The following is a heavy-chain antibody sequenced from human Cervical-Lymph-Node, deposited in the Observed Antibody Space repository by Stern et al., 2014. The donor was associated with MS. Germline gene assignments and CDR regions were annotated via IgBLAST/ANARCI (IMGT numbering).Heavy chain of an antibody. V-gene: IGHV1-69*01. J-gene: IGHJ4*02. D-gene: IGHD3-10*01. Sequence: VQLVESGAEVQKPGSSVKVSCRASGGTFSSSDISWVRHAPGQGLEWMGCIIPIIGTANYAQKYQGRVTITADESTSTAYMELSSLRSEDTAIYYCALGGFGHYFEYWGQGTLVTVSS. CDR2: IIPIIGTA. CDR1: GGTFSSSD. CDR3: ALGGFGHYFEY.